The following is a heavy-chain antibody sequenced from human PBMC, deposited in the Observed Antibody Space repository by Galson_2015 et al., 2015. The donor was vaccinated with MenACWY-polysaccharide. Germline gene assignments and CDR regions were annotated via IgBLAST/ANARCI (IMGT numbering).Heavy chain of an antibody. CDR2: IFHSGTT. CDR1: GCSISSGYY. D-gene: IGHD1-26*01. Sequence: SETLSLTCAVSGCSISSGYYWGWIRQPPGKGLEWIASIFHSGTTYYNPSLKSRVTISVDTSKNQFSLKLSSVTAADTAVYYCARVEKYSGSFYILYWGQGTLVTVSS. V-gene: IGHV4-38-2*01. J-gene: IGHJ4*02. CDR3: ARVEKYSGSFYILY.